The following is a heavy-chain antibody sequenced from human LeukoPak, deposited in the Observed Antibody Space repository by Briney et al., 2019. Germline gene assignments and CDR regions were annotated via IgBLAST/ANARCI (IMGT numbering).Heavy chain of an antibody. Sequence: GGSLRLSCAASGFTFSSYAMSWVRQAPGKGLEWVSAISGSGGSTYYADSVKGRFTISRDNSKNTLYLQMNSLGAEDTAVYYCAKDRVRRFHTVNTFDIWGQGTIVTVSS. V-gene: IGHV3-23*01. CDR3: AKDRVRRFHTVNTFDI. J-gene: IGHJ3*02. D-gene: IGHD3-3*01. CDR2: ISGSGGST. CDR1: GFTFSSYA.